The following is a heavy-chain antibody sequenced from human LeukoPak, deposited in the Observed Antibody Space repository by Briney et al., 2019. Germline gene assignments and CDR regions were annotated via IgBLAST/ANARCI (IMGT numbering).Heavy chain of an antibody. J-gene: IGHJ3*02. CDR2: IFYTGNT. D-gene: IGHD3-10*01. Sequence: PSETLSLTCTVSDGSISSSNYYWAWIRQPPGKGLEWIANIFYTGNTYYNPSLKSRVTISIDTSKNQFSLRLNSVTAADTAVYYCARRRRGNLLWFGEHAFDIWGQGTMVTVSS. V-gene: IGHV4-39*01. CDR1: DGSISSSNYY. CDR3: ARRRRGNLLWFGEHAFDI.